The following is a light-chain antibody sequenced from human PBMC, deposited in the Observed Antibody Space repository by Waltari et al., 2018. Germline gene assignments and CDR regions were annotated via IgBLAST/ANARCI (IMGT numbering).Light chain of an antibody. CDR3: SSYTSSSTWV. V-gene: IGLV2-14*03. CDR1: SSDVGGYNY. Sequence: QSALTQPASVSGSPGQSITISCPGTSSDVGGYNYVSWYQQHPGKAPKLMIYDVSNRPSGVSNRFSGSKSGNTASLTISGLQAEDEADYYCSSYTSSSTWVFGGGTKLTV. J-gene: IGLJ3*02. CDR2: DVS.